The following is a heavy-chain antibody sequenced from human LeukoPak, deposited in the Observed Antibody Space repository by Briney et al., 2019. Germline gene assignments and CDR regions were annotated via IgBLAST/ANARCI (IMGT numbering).Heavy chain of an antibody. CDR3: ARGPRIAAPAGY. CDR1: GFTFSSYW. J-gene: IGHJ4*02. V-gene: IGHV3-74*01. Sequence: GGSLRLPCAASGFTFSSYWMHWVRQAPGKGLVWVSRINSDGSSTSYADSVKGRFTISRDNAKNTLYLQMNSLRAEDTAVYYCARGPRIAAPAGYWGQGTLVTVSS. D-gene: IGHD6-13*01. CDR2: INSDGSST.